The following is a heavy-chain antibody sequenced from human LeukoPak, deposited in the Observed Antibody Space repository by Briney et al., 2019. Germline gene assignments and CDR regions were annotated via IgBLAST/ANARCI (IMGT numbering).Heavy chain of an antibody. D-gene: IGHD3-10*02. CDR1: GFTFSSYE. Sequence: GGSLRLSCAASGFTFSSYEMNWVRQAPGKGLEGVSYISSSGSAIYYADSVKGRFTISRDNAKNSLYLQMNSLRAEDTAVYYCAELGITMIGGVWGKGTTVTISS. CDR3: AELGITMIGGV. V-gene: IGHV3-48*03. J-gene: IGHJ6*04. CDR2: ISSSGSAI.